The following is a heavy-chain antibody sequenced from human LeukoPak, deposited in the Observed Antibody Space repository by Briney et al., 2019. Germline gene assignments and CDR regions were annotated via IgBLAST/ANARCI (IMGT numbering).Heavy chain of an antibody. CDR1: GFTFDDYA. V-gene: IGHV3-9*01. Sequence: GGSLRLSCAASGFTFDDYAMHWVRQAPGKGLEWVSGISWSSASIGYADSVKGRFTISRDNAKNSLYLQMNSLRAEDTAFYYCAKDSCSSTTCSLGPWGQGTLVTVSS. CDR3: AKDSCSSTTCSLGP. J-gene: IGHJ5*02. D-gene: IGHD2-2*01. CDR2: ISWSSASI.